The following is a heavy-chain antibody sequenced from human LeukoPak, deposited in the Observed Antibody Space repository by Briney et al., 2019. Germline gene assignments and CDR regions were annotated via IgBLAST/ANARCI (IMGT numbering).Heavy chain of an antibody. J-gene: IGHJ4*02. CDR2: IYYSGST. CDR1: GGSISSYY. D-gene: IGHD6-13*01. Sequence: SETLSLTCTVSGGSISSYYWSWIRQPPGKGLEWIGNIYYSGSTNYNPPLKSRVTISVDTSKNQFSLKLSSVTAADTAVYYCASSSSSSWTLYFDYWGQGTLVTVSS. V-gene: IGHV4-59*01. CDR3: ASSSSSSWTLYFDY.